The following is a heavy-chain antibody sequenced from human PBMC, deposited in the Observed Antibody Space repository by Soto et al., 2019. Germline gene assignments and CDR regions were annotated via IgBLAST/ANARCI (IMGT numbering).Heavy chain of an antibody. D-gene: IGHD3-10*01. J-gene: IGHJ4*02. V-gene: IGHV3-20*04. CDR2: INWNGGST. CDR1: GFTFDDYG. Sequence: PGGSLRLSCAASGFTFDDYGMSWVRQAPGKGLEWVSGINWNGGSTGYADSVKGRFTISRDNAKNTLYLQMNSLRAEDTAVYYCARDLKSSFDYWGQGTLVTVSS. CDR3: ARDLKSSFDY.